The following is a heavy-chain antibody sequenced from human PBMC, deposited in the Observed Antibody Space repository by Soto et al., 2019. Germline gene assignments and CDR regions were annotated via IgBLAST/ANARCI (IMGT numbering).Heavy chain of an antibody. D-gene: IGHD3-22*01. V-gene: IGHV3-30*03. J-gene: IGHJ2*01. CDR1: GFTFSSYG. CDR3: SDITMIVVVIPYYWYFDL. Sequence: QVQLVESGGVVVQPGRSLRLSCAASGFTFSSYGMHWVRQAPGKGLEWVAVISYDGSNKYYADSVKGRFTISRDNSKNTLYLQMNSLRAEDTAVYYESDITMIVVVIPYYWYFDLWGRGTLVNVS. CDR2: ISYDGSNK.